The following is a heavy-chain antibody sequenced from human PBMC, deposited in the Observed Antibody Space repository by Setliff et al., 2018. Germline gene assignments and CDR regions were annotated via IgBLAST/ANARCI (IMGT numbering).Heavy chain of an antibody. CDR1: GFTFSNDW. CDR3: ARTCSGSGCYAGLES. D-gene: IGHD2-15*01. Sequence: GGSLRLSCAASGFTFSNDWMSWIRQAPGKGLEWISYISNGGGAVKYADSVKGRFTISRDNSKNTLYLQMNSLRPEDTAVYYCARTCSGSGCYAGLESWGQGTPVTVSS. J-gene: IGHJ4*02. CDR2: ISNGGGAV. V-gene: IGHV3-11*04.